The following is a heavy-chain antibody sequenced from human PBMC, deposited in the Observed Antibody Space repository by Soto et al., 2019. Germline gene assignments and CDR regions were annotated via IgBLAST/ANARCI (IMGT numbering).Heavy chain of an antibody. Sequence: LRLSCAASGFTFSNYALSWVRQAPGKGLEWVSGIDESGTNTYYADSVKGRFTISRDNSRNTLYLETNSLTAADTAVYYCARHGEHSSSWYFDFWGQGTLVTVSS. V-gene: IGHV3-23*01. CDR1: GFTFSNYA. CDR2: IDESGTNT. CDR3: ARHGEHSSSWYFDF. J-gene: IGHJ4*02. D-gene: IGHD6-13*01.